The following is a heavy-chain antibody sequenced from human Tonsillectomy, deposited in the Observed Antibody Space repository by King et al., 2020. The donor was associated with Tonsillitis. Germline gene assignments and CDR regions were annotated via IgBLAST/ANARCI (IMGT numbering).Heavy chain of an antibody. V-gene: IGHV3-64*02. CDR3: ASSYCDSGAGCMDV. CDR2: ISSNGGST. J-gene: IGHJ6*03. D-gene: IGHD4-17*01. Sequence: VQLVESGEGLVQPGGSLRLSCAASGFTFSSYAMHWVRQAPGKGLEYVSAISSNGGSTYYADSVKGRFTISRDNSKNTLYLQMGSLRAEDMAVYYCASSYCDSGAGCMDVWGKGTTVTVSS. CDR1: GFTFSSYA.